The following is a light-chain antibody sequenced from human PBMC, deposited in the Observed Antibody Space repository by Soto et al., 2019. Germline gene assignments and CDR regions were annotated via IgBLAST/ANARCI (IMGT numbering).Light chain of an antibody. J-gene: IGKJ2*01. V-gene: IGKV1-39*01. CDR2: TAS. CDR3: QQTYITPYT. CDR1: GSIGRY. Sequence: DIQMTQSPSSLSASVGDRVTITCRASGSIGRYLSWYQQKPGRATKLLIYTASSLQSGVPPRFSDSRSGTYFTLTITRLQSENFSTYFCQQTYITPYTYGHGTNLEI.